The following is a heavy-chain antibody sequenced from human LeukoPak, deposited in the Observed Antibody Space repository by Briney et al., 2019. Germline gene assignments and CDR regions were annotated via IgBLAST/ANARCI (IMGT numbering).Heavy chain of an antibody. D-gene: IGHD6-19*01. CDR2: INHSGST. CDR3: ARGSSRWLVPNTYYFDY. J-gene: IGHJ4*02. Sequence: SETLSLTCAVYGGSFSGYYWSWIRQPPGKGLEWIGEINHSGSTNYNPSLKSRVTISVDTSKNQFSLELSSVTAADTAVYYCARGSSRWLVPNTYYFDYWGQGTLVTVSS. CDR1: GGSFSGYY. V-gene: IGHV4-34*01.